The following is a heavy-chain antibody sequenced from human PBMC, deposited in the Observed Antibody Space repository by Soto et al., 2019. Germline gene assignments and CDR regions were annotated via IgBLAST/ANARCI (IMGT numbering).Heavy chain of an antibody. CDR1: GGSISSGGSY. J-gene: IGHJ5*02. V-gene: IGHV4-31*03. CDR3: ARGVVPAPIGSCLVP. Sequence: SETLSLTCTVSGGSISSGGSYWSWIRQHPGKGLEWIGYINYSGSTYYNPSLKSRVTISVDTSRNQFSLKLSSVTAAYTAVYYSARGVVPAPIGSCLVPWGQGTLDNVS. D-gene: IGHD2-2*02. CDR2: INYSGST.